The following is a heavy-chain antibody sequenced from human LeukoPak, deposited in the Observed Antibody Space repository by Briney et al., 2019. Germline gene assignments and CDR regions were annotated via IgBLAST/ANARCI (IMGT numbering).Heavy chain of an antibody. V-gene: IGHV1-2*02. D-gene: IGHD3-10*01. CDR3: AREGLEYYYGSGSYYRAPEPPDY. CDR2: INPNSGGT. CDR1: GYTFTGYY. J-gene: IGHJ4*02. Sequence: ASVKVSCKASGYTFTGYYMHWVRRAPGQGLEWMGWINPNSGGTNYAQKFQGRVTMTRDTSISTAYMELSRLRSDDTAVYYCAREGLEYYYGSGSYYRAPEPPDYWGQGTLVTVSS.